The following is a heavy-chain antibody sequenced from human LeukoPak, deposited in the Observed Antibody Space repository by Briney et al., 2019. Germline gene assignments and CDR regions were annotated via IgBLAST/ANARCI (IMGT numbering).Heavy chain of an antibody. CDR1: GFTFSSYA. D-gene: IGHD2-2*02. Sequence: GGSLRFSCAASGFTFSSYAMSWVRQAPGKGLEWVSAISGSGGSTYYADSVKGRFTISRDNSKNTLYQQMNSLRAGDTAVYYCAKEPVVPAAIPCYFDYWGQGTLVTVSS. CDR3: AKEPVVPAAIPCYFDY. CDR2: ISGSGGST. J-gene: IGHJ4*02. V-gene: IGHV3-23*01.